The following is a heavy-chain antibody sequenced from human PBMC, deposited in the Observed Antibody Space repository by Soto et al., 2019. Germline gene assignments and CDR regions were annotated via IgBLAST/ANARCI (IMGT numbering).Heavy chain of an antibody. CDR2: IYYSGST. CDR1: GGSISSSSYY. Sequence: SETLSLTCTVSGGSISSSSYYWGWIRQPPGKGLEWIGSIYYSGSTYYNPSLKSRVTISVDTSKTQFSLKLSSVTAADTAVYYCARAPQGITIILQNWLAPPAQRTPVPVSS. CDR3: ARAPQGITIILQNWLAP. V-gene: IGHV4-39*07. D-gene: IGHD3-16*01. J-gene: IGHJ5*02.